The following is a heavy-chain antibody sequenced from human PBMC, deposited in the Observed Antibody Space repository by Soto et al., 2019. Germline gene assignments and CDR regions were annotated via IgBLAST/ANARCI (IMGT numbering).Heavy chain of an antibody. Sequence: EVQLLESGGGLGQPGGSLRLSCAASGFTFSSYAMSWVRQAPGKGLEWVSAISGSGGSTYYADSVKGRFTISRDNSKNTLYLQMNSLRAEETAVYYCAKDLRQLVRGAFDYWGQGTLVTVSS. CDR3: AKDLRQLVRGAFDY. CDR2: ISGSGGST. V-gene: IGHV3-23*01. D-gene: IGHD6-13*01. CDR1: GFTFSSYA. J-gene: IGHJ4*02.